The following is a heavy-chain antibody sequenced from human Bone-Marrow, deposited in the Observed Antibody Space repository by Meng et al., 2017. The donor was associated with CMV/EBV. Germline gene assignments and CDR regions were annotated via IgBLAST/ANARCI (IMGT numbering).Heavy chain of an antibody. V-gene: IGHV3-15*01. CDR2: IKSKTDGGTI. CDR3: TTDTSGYVY. Sequence: GASLKIHCAASGFTFSSYSMNWVRQAPGKGLEWVGRIKSKTDGGTIDYAAPVKARFTISRDDSKNTLYVQMNSLKTEDTAVYYCTTDTSGYVYWGQVTLVTVSS. D-gene: IGHD3-22*01. CDR1: GFTFSSYS. J-gene: IGHJ4*02.